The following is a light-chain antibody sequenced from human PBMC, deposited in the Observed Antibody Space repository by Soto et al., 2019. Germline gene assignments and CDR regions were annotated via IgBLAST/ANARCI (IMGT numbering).Light chain of an antibody. CDR2: GAS. CDR3: QQYNNWPRT. CDR1: QGISNL. J-gene: IGKJ1*01. Sequence: MTQSPSSVSASVGDRVTITCRASQGISNLLAWYQQKPGQAPRLLIYGASTRATGIPARFSGSGSGTEFTLTISSLQSEDFAVYYCQQYNNWPRTFGQGTKVDIK. V-gene: IGKV3-15*01.